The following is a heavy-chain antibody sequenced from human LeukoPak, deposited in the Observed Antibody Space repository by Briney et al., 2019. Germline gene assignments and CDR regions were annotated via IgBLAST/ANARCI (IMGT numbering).Heavy chain of an antibody. J-gene: IGHJ2*01. CDR2: VNHNGST. Sequence: SETQSPTCAVYGGSFSGYYWSWIRQPPGRRLGWIGDVNHNGSTNYNPSFKGQVTISVDASKTQFSLKLSSVTASDTAVYYCAREKAGWPHWYFDLWGRGTLVTVSS. D-gene: IGHD6-13*01. V-gene: IGHV4-34*01. CDR1: GGSFSGYY. CDR3: AREKAGWPHWYFDL.